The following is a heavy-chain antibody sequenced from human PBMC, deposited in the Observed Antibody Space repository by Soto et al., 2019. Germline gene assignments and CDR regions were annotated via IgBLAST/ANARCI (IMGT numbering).Heavy chain of an antibody. D-gene: IGHD3-10*01. J-gene: IGHJ6*02. CDR2: ISGSGGST. Sequence: GGSLRLSCAASGFTFSSYAMSWVRQAPGKGLEWVSAISGSGGSTYYADSVKGRFTISRDNSKNTLYLQMNRRRAEDTAVYFCAKDLSFGEVGQYYYGMDVWGQGTTVTVSS. CDR3: AKDLSFGEVGQYYYGMDV. V-gene: IGHV3-23*01. CDR1: GFTFSSYA.